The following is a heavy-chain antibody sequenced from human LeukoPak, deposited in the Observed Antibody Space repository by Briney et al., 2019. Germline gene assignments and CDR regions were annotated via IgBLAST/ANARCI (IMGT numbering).Heavy chain of an antibody. CDR2: INPNSGGT. CDR3: ARRVRGVIMPIYYYYYMDV. Sequence: ASVKVSCKASGYTFTGYYMHWVRQAPGQGLEWMGWINPNSGGTNYAQKFQGRVTMTRDTSISTAYMELSRLRSDDTAVYYCARRVRGVIMPIYYYYYMDVWGKGTTVTVSS. CDR1: GYTFTGYY. J-gene: IGHJ6*03. D-gene: IGHD3-10*01. V-gene: IGHV1-2*02.